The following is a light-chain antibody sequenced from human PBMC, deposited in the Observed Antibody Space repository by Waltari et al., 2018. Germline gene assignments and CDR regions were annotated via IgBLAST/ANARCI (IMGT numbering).Light chain of an antibody. CDR2: DNI. CDR1: SSNIGAASD. CDR3: QSYDSLSALYV. J-gene: IGLJ1*01. V-gene: IGLV1-40*01. Sequence: QSVLTQPPSVSGAPGQRVTISCIGSSSNIGAASDVHWYQQLPVTAPKLLIYDNIIRPSGVPYRFSASKSGTSASLAISGLQAEDEADYYCQSYDSLSALYVFGTGTKVSVL.